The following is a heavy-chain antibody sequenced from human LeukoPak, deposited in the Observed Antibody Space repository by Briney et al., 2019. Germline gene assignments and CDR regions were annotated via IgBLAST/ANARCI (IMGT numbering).Heavy chain of an antibody. D-gene: IGHD5-24*01. CDR2: ISGDGGST. V-gene: IGHV3-43*02. CDR3: AKGDGYNIGY. CDR1: GFTFDDYA. Sequence: GGSLRLSWASSGFTFDDYAMHWVRQAPGKGLEWVSLISGDGGSTYYADSVKGRFTISRDNSKNSLYLQMNSLRTEDTALYYCAKGDGYNIGYWGQGTLVTVSS. J-gene: IGHJ4*02.